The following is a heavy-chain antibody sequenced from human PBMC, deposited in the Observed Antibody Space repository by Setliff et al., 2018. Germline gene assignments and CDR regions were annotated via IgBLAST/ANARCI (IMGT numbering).Heavy chain of an antibody. CDR1: GGSTNNYH. D-gene: IGHD3-3*01. V-gene: IGHV4-4*07. CDR2: VSASGST. CDR3: ARERTIFGILVISGWFDP. J-gene: IGHJ5*02. Sequence: SETLSLTCTVSGGSTNNYHWTWIRQPAGKELEWIGRVSASGSTTYNPSLKSRVTMSVDTSRNQISLNLTSVTAADTAMYYCARERTIFGILVISGWFDPWGQGTVVTVSS.